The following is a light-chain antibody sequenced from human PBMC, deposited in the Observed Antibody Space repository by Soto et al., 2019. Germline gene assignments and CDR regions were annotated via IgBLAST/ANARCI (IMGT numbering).Light chain of an antibody. J-gene: IGKJ1*01. Sequence: EIVLTQSPGTLSLSPGERATLSCRASQSLSKTYLAWYQKKPGQAPRLLIDGASSRATGTPDRFSGSGSGTDFTLTISRLEPEDFAVYYCQHYVSPPWTFGQGTKVEIK. CDR2: GAS. CDR1: QSLSKTY. V-gene: IGKV3-20*01. CDR3: QHYVSPPWT.